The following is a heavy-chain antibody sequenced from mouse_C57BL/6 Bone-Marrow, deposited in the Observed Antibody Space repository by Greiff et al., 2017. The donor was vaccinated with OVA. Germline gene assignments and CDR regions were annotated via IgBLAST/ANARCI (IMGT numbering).Heavy chain of an antibody. CDR2: IDPEDGET. Sequence: EVQLQQSGAELVKPGASVKLSCTASGFNIKDYYMHWVKQRTEQGLEWIGRIDPEDGETKYAPKCQGKATITADTSSNTADLQLSSLASEDTAVYYCARWGFADWGQGTLVTVSA. V-gene: IGHV14-2*01. CDR1: GFNIKDYY. J-gene: IGHJ3*01. CDR3: ARWGFAD.